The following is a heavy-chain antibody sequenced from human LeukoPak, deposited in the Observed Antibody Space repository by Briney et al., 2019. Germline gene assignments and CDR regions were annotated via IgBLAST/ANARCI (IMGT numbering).Heavy chain of an antibody. J-gene: IGHJ4*02. CDR1: GFTFSSYS. V-gene: IGHV3-21*01. Sequence: GGSLRLSCAASGFTFSSYSMNWVRQAPGKALEWVSSISSSSSYIYYADSVKGRFTISRDNAKNSLYLQMNSLRAEDTAVYYCARDAPLLYYDILTGYTTEFDYWGQGTLVTVSS. CDR3: ARDAPLLYYDILTGYTTEFDY. D-gene: IGHD3-9*01. CDR2: ISSSSSYI.